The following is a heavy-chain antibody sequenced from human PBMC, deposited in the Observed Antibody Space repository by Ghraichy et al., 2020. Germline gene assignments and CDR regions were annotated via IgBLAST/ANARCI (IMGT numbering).Heavy chain of an antibody. D-gene: IGHD3-22*01. CDR3: ARVSLYYYDSSGYYIIDY. CDR2: IYYSGST. V-gene: IGHV4-39*01. CDR1: GGSISSSSYY. Sequence: SETLSLTCTVSGGSISSSSYYWGWIRQPPGKGLEWIGSIYYSGSTYYNPSLKSRVTISVDTSKNQFSLKLSSVTAADTAVYYCARVSLYYYDSSGYYIIDYWGQGTLVTVSS. J-gene: IGHJ4*02.